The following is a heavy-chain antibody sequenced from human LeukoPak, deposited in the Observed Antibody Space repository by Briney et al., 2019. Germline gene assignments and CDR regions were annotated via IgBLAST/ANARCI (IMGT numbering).Heavy chain of an antibody. J-gene: IGHJ6*02. CDR3: AKAIYSSSRMDV. Sequence: GGSLRLSCAASGFTFSSYAMSWVRQAPGKGLEWVSAISGSGGSTYYAISVKGRFTISRDNSKNTLYLQMNSLGAEDTAVYYCAKAIYSSSRMDVWGQGTTVTVSS. V-gene: IGHV3-23*01. CDR2: ISGSGGST. D-gene: IGHD6-13*01. CDR1: GFTFSSYA.